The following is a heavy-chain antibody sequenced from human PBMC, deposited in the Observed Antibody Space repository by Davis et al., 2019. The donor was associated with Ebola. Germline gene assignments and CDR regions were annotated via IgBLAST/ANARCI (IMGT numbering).Heavy chain of an antibody. D-gene: IGHD3-3*01. J-gene: IGHJ6*02. CDR1: GYSFTSYW. CDR3: ARQGYYDFWSGYGMDV. CDR2: IYPGDSDT. Sequence: KVSCKGSGYSFTSYWIGWVRQMPGKGLEWMGIIYPGDSDTRYSPSFQGQVTISADKSISTAYLQWSSLKASDTAMHYCARQGYYDFWSGYGMDVWGQGTTVTVSS. V-gene: IGHV5-51*01.